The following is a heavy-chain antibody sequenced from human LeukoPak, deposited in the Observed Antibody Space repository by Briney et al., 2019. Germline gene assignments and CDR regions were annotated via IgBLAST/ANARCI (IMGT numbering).Heavy chain of an antibody. CDR2: FDPEDGET. Sequence: GASVKVSCKVSGYTLTELSMHWVRQAPGKGLEWMGGFDPEDGETIYAQKFQGRVTMTEDTSTDTAYMELSSLRSEDTAVYYCATSSITIFGVVTATFDYWGQGTLVTVSS. V-gene: IGHV1-24*01. CDR1: GYTLTELS. D-gene: IGHD3-3*01. CDR3: ATSSITIFGVVTATFDY. J-gene: IGHJ4*02.